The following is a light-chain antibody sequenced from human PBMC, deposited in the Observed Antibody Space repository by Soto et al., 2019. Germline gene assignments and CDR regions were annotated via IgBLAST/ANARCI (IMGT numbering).Light chain of an antibody. V-gene: IGKV1-9*01. CDR1: QGISSY. J-gene: IGKJ3*01. Sequence: DIQLTQSPSFLSASVGDRVTITCRASQGISSYLAWYQQKPGKAPKLLIYAASTLQSGVPSRFSGNGSGTEFTLTISSLQPEDFATYYCQQLNSYPPTFGPGTKVDI. CDR3: QQLNSYPPT. CDR2: AAS.